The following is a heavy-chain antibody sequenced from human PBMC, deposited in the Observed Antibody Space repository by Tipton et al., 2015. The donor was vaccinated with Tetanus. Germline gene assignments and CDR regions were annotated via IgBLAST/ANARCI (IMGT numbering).Heavy chain of an antibody. V-gene: IGHV4-59*01. D-gene: IGHD5-24*01. J-gene: IGHJ4*02. CDR3: ARTTRRWLHPDY. CDR2: IFYSGRT. Sequence: LRLSCNVSGDSMTDFYWSWIRQPPGKGLEWIAYIFYSGRTQYNPSLKSRVTISVDTAKNQFSLQLYSVTAADTAVYYCARTTRRWLHPDYWGQGTLVTVSS. CDR1: GDSMTDFY.